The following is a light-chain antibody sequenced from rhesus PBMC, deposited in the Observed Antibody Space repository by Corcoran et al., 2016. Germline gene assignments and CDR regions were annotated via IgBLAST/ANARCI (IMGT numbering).Light chain of an antibody. Sequence: DIQMTQSPSSLSASVGDRVTITCRASQGNSNWLAWYQQKPGKAPKLLFYRASTLETGVPSRFSGSGSGTDFTLTISSLHPEDIATYYCQQHDNSPFTFGPGTKLDIK. J-gene: IGKJ3*01. V-gene: IGKV1-69*01. CDR1: QGNSNW. CDR3: QQHDNSPFT. CDR2: RAS.